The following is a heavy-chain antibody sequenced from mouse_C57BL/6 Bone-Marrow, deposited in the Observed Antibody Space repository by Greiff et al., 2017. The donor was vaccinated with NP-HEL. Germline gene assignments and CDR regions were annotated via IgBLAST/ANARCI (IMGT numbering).Heavy chain of an antibody. CDR2: ISDGGSYT. V-gene: IGHV5-4*01. J-gene: IGHJ2*01. Sequence: EVQLQQSGGGLVKPGGSLKLSCAASGFTFSSYAMSWVRQTPEKRLEWVATISDGGSYTYYPDNVKGRFTISRDNAKNNLYLQMSHLKSEDTAMYYCARVNWADYWGQGTTLTVSS. CDR1: GFTFSSYA. CDR3: ARVNWADY. D-gene: IGHD4-1*01.